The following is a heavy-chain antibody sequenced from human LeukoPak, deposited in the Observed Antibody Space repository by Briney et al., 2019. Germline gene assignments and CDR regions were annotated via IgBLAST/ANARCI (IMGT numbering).Heavy chain of an antibody. J-gene: IGHJ4*02. CDR2: ISGSGGST. V-gene: IGHV3-23*01. CDR3: AKDSPYCGGDCYSYDY. Sequence: PGGSLRLSCAASGFTFSSYAMSWVRQAPGKGLEWASAISGSGGSTYYADSVKGRFTISRDNSKNTLYLQMSSLRAEDTAVYYCAKDSPYCGGDCYSYDYWGQGTLVTVSS. D-gene: IGHD2-21*02. CDR1: GFTFSSYA.